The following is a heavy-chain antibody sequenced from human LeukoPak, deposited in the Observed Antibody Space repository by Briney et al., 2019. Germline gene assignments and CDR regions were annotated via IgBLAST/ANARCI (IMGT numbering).Heavy chain of an antibody. CDR3: ARRAMGATSFDY. Sequence: GGSLRLSCAASGFTFSDYYMTWFRQAPGKGLEWVSYISSSSNTVYYADSVKGRLTVSRDNANNSLYVQMTNLRAEDTAVYYCARRAMGATSFDYWGQGTLVTVSS. CDR1: GFTFSDYY. D-gene: IGHD1-26*01. J-gene: IGHJ4*02. CDR2: ISSSSNTV. V-gene: IGHV3-11*04.